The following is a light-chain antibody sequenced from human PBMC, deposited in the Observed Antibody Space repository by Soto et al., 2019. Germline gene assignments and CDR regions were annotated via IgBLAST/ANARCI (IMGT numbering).Light chain of an antibody. CDR3: SSYTSSNTLV. CDR1: SSDVGGYNY. Sequence: QSALTQPASVSRSPGQSITISCTGTSSDVGGYNYVSWYQQHPGKAPQLIIFEVSNRPSGVSIRFSGSKSGNTASLTISGLQAEDEADYYCSSYTSSNTLVFGTGTKVTVL. CDR2: EVS. J-gene: IGLJ1*01. V-gene: IGLV2-14*01.